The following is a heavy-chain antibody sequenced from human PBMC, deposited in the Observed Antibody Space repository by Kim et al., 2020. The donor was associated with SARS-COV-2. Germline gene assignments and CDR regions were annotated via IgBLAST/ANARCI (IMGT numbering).Heavy chain of an antibody. CDR3: AREGFYDILTGYSGLADAFDI. Sequence: SETLSLTCTVSGGSISSYYWSWIRQPPGKGLEWIGYIYYSGSTNYNPSLKSRVTISVDTSKNQFSLKLSSVTAADTAVYYCAREGFYDILTGYSGLADAFDIWGQGTMVTVSS. CDR1: GGSISSYY. V-gene: IGHV4-59*01. J-gene: IGHJ3*02. CDR2: IYYSGST. D-gene: IGHD3-9*01.